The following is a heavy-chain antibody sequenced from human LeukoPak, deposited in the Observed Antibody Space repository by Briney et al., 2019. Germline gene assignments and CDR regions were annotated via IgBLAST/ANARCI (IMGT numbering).Heavy chain of an antibody. J-gene: IGHJ6*02. CDR2: IIPIFGTA. V-gene: IGHV1-69*13. Sequence: ASVKVSCKASGGTFSSYGISWVRQAPGQGIEWMGGIIPIFGTANYAQKSQGRVTITADESTSTAYMELSSLRSEDTAVYYCARPYSSSSYYYGMDVWGQGTTVTVSS. CDR1: GGTFSSYG. D-gene: IGHD6-6*01. CDR3: ARPYSSSSYYYGMDV.